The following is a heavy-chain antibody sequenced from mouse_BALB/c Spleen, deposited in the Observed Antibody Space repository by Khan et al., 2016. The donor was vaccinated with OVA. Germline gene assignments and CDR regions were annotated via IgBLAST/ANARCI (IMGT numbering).Heavy chain of an antibody. D-gene: IGHD1-2*01. V-gene: IGHV1-4*01. Sequence: VQLQESGAELARPGASVKMSCKASGYTFTSHTMHWIKQRPGQGLEWIGYINPRSGYNQKLNDKATLTADISSSTAYIQLSSLTSQDSAVYYCAIRTAEYALDYWGQGTSVTVSS. CDR3: AIRTAEYALDY. CDR1: GYTFTSHT. CDR2: INPRSG. J-gene: IGHJ4*01.